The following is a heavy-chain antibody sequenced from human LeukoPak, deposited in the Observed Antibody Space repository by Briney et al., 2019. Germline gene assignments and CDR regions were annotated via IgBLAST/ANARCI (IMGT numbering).Heavy chain of an antibody. J-gene: IGHJ4*02. V-gene: IGHV3-7*04. CDR2: INQDGSKQ. CDR1: GFTFGNYW. Sequence: GGSLRLSCEASGFTFGNYWMNWVRQAPGKRLEWESNINQDGSKQHFVGSVEGRFTISRDNAKNSLYLQMNSLRAEDTAVYYCARDGQYTSSWYDFDFWGQGTLVTVSS. CDR3: ARDGQYTSSWYDFDF. D-gene: IGHD6-13*01.